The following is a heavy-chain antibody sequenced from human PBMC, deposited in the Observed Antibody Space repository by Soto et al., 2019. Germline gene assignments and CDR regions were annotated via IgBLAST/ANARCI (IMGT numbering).Heavy chain of an antibody. CDR3: ARRAKDIHGDYLNPIYYSGMDV. J-gene: IGHJ6*02. D-gene: IGHD4-17*01. Sequence: QVQLVQSGAEVKKPGSSVKVSCKASGGTFSSYAISWVRQAPGQGLEWMGGIIPIFGTANYAQKFQGRVTITADESTSTAYLELSSLRSEDTAVYYCARRAKDIHGDYLNPIYYSGMDVWGQGTTVTVSS. CDR2: IIPIFGTA. V-gene: IGHV1-69*01. CDR1: GGTFSSYA.